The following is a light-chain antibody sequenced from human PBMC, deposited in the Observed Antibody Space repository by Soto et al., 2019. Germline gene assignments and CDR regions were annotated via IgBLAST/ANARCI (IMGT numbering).Light chain of an antibody. Sequence: DIQMTQSPSTLSASVVDRVTITCRASQSISSWLAWYQQKPGKAPKFLIYDASSLESGVPSRFSGSGSGTEFTLTTSSLQPDDFATYFCQQYDSYPLTFGGGTKVDIK. J-gene: IGKJ4*01. CDR2: DAS. CDR1: QSISSW. V-gene: IGKV1-5*01. CDR3: QQYDSYPLT.